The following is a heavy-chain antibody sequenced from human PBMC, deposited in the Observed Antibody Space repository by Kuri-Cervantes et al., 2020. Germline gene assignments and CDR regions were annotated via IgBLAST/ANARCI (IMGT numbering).Heavy chain of an antibody. CDR3: AREDTRGMDV. D-gene: IGHD5-18*01. Sequence: GESLKISCAASEFIFSSFDMNWVRQAPGKGLEWVSSISSSSSYIYYADSVKGRFTISRDNAKNSLYLQMNSLRAEDTAVYYCAREDTRGMDVWGQGTTVTVSS. CDR2: ISSSSSYI. J-gene: IGHJ6*02. V-gene: IGHV3-21*04. CDR1: EFIFSSFD.